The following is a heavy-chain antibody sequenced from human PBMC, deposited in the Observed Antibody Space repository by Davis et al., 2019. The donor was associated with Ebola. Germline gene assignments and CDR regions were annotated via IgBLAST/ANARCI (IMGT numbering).Heavy chain of an antibody. CDR3: ARAVQGVAATVPYYFYGMDV. CDR2: ISSSSSYI. Sequence: GGSLRLSCAASGFTFSSYSMNWVRQAPGKGLEWVSSISSSSSYIYYADSVKGRFTISRDNAKNSLYLQMNSLRAEDTAVYYCARAVQGVAATVPYYFYGMDVWGQGTTVTVSS. CDR1: GFTFSSYS. J-gene: IGHJ6*02. V-gene: IGHV3-21*01. D-gene: IGHD6-25*01.